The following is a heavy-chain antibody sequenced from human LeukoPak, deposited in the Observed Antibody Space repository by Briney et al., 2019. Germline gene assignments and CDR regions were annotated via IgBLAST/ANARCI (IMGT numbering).Heavy chain of an antibody. J-gene: IGHJ5*02. CDR3: ARFIEGSYLAWFDP. D-gene: IGHD3-10*01. CDR1: GFTFSSYW. V-gene: IGHV3-74*01. CDR2: INTDGSST. Sequence: GGSLRLSCAASGFTFSSYWMHWVRQAPGKGLVWVSRINTDGSSTSYADSVKGRFTISRDNAKNTLYLQMNSLRAEDTAVYYCARFIEGSYLAWFDPWGQGTLVTVSS.